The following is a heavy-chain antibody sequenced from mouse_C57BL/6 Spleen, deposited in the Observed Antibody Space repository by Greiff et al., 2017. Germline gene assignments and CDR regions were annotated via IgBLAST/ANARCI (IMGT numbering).Heavy chain of an antibody. CDR1: GYTFTDYY. CDR2: IFPGSGST. CDR3: AREYYYGRGYYAMDY. J-gene: IGHJ4*01. Sequence: QVQLQQSGPELVKPGASVKISCKASGYTFTDYYINWVKQRPGQGLEWIGWIFPGSGSTYYNEKFKGKATLTVDKSSSTAYMLLSSLTSEDTAVYFCAREYYYGRGYYAMDYWGQGTSVTVSS. D-gene: IGHD1-1*01. V-gene: IGHV1-75*01.